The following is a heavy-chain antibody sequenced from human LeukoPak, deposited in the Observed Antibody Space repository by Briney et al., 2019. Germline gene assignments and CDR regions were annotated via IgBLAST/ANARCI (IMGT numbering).Heavy chain of an antibody. V-gene: IGHV1-8*01. Sequence: ASVKVSCKASGYIFTSYDINWVRQATGQGLEWMGWMNPNSGNTGYAQKFQGRVTMTRNTSISTAYMELSSLRSEDTAVYYCARGPTGQKGPYYMDVWGKGTTVTVSS. D-gene: IGHD4-11*01. CDR1: GYIFTSYD. CDR2: MNPNSGNT. CDR3: ARGPTGQKGPYYMDV. J-gene: IGHJ6*03.